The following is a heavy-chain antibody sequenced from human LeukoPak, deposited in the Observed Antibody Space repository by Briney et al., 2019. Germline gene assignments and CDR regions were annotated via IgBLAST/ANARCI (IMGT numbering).Heavy chain of an antibody. J-gene: IGHJ3*02. CDR3: ARRGEWLLYDNTGTNAFDI. CDR1: GYSFTSYF. D-gene: IGHD3-3*01. Sequence: GESLKISCKTSGYSFTSYFISWVRQMPGKGLEWMGRIDPSDSYTNYSPSFQGHVTISADKSISTAYLQWSSLKASDTAIYYCARRGEWLLYDNTGTNAFDIWGQGTLVTVSS. CDR2: IDPSDSYT. V-gene: IGHV5-10-1*01.